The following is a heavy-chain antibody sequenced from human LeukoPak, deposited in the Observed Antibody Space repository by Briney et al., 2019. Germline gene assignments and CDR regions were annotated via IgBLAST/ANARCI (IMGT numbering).Heavy chain of an antibody. V-gene: IGHV4-61*02. Sequence: SQTLSLTCTVSGGSISSGSYYWSWIRQPAGKGLEWIGRIYTSGSTNYNPSLKSRVTISVDTSKNQFTLKLSSVTAADTAVYYCARARTYYYDSSGYYLYFDYWGQGTLVTVSS. CDR3: ARARTYYYDSSGYYLYFDY. J-gene: IGHJ4*02. CDR1: GGSISSGSYY. CDR2: IYTSGST. D-gene: IGHD3-22*01.